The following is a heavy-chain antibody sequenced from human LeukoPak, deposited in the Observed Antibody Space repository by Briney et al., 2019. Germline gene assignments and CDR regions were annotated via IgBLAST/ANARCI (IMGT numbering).Heavy chain of an antibody. J-gene: IGHJ4*02. CDR1: GGSIGSYY. V-gene: IGHV4-59*01. Sequence: TSETLSLTCTVSGGSIGSYYWSWIRQPPGKGLEWIGYIYYSGSTNYNPSLKSRVTISVDTSKNQFSLKLSSVTAADTAVYYCARGRRIWGDYYDSSGYYLFDYWGQGTLVTVSS. CDR2: IYYSGST. D-gene: IGHD3-22*01. CDR3: ARGRRIWGDYYDSSGYYLFDY.